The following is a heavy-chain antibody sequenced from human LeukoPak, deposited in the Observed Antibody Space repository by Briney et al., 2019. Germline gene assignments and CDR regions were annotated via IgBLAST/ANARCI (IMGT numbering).Heavy chain of an antibody. CDR2: ISGSGGST. J-gene: IGHJ4*02. CDR1: GFTVSSNY. V-gene: IGHV3-23*01. CDR3: AKEESDILTGYYLLYYFDY. Sequence: GGSLRLSCAASGFTVSSNYMSWVRQAPGKGLEWVSGISGSGGSTHYADSVKGRFTISRDNSKNTLYLQMNSLRAEDTAVYYCAKEESDILTGYYLLYYFDYWGQGTLVTVSS. D-gene: IGHD3-9*01.